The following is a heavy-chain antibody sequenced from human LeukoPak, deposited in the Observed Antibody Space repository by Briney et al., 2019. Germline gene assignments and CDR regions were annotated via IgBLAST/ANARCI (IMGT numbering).Heavy chain of an antibody. V-gene: IGHV4-4*07. D-gene: IGHD2-15*01. J-gene: IGHJ1*01. Sequence: PSETLSLTRTVSGGCISSYYWNWIRQPAGKGLERIWRIYTSGSTNYNPSLKSRVTISVDTSKNQFSLKLSSVTAADTAVYYCARLGGYCSGGSCFIEYFQHWGQGTLVTVSS. CDR2: IYTSGST. CDR3: ARLGGYCSGGSCFIEYFQH. CDR1: GGCISSYY.